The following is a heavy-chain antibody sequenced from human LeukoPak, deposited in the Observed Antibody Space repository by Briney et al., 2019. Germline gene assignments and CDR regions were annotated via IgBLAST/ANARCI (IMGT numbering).Heavy chain of an antibody. CDR3: ARRGSGYYDSREAFDI. V-gene: IGHV1-2*06. CDR2: INPNSGGT. CDR1: GYTFIAYY. Sequence: ASVKVSCKASGYTFIAYYIYWMRQAPGQGLEWVGRINPNSGGTNYAQNFQDRVTLTRDTSITTAYMELNRLISDDTAVYYCARRGSGYYDSREAFDIWGQGTMDTVSS. D-gene: IGHD3-22*01. J-gene: IGHJ3*02.